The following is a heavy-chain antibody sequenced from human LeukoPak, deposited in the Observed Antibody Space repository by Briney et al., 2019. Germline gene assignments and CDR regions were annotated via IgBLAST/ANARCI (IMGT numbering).Heavy chain of an antibody. CDR2: IIPIFGIA. D-gene: IGHD4-17*01. V-gene: IGHV1-69*04. CDR3: ARDLDYGDYRYFDY. Sequence: AASVKVSCKASGGTFSSYAISWVRQAPGQGLEWMGRIIPIFGIANYAQKFQGRVTITADKSTSTAYMELSSLRSEDTAVYYCARDLDYGDYRYFDYWGQGTLVTVSS. J-gene: IGHJ4*02. CDR1: GGTFSSYA.